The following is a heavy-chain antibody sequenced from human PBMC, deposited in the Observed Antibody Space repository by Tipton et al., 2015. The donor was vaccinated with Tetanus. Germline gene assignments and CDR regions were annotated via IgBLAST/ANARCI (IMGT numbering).Heavy chain of an antibody. D-gene: IGHD5/OR15-5a*01. CDR3: ARHEESTDYCDN. V-gene: IGHV4-39*01. CDR1: GDSISSSHYY. J-gene: IGHJ4*02. Sequence: TLSLTCTVSGDSISSSHYYWGWIRQPPGKGLEWIGSVYYRGSSPYNPSLKSRVTISVDTSKNQFSLKLKSVTAADTAVYYCARHEESTDYCDNWGQGTLVTVSS. CDR2: VYYRGSS.